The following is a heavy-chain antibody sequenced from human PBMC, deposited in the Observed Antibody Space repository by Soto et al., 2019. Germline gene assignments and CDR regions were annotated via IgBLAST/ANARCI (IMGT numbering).Heavy chain of an antibody. J-gene: IGHJ6*02. Sequence: ASVKVSCKASGYTFTSYAMHWVRQAPGQRLEWVGWINAGNGNTKYSQKFQGRVTITRDTSASTAYMELSSLRSEDTAVYYCASLSSSWPYYYGMDVWGQGTTVTVSS. CDR1: GYTFTSYA. D-gene: IGHD6-13*01. CDR2: INAGNGNT. CDR3: ASLSSSWPYYYGMDV. V-gene: IGHV1-3*01.